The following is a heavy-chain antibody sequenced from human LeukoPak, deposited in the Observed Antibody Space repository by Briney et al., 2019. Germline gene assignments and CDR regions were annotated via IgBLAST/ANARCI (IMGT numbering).Heavy chain of an antibody. CDR2: LHYSGST. CDR1: GGSISSSSYY. J-gene: IGHJ4*02. CDR3: ARHRAYYGSGPIKH. Sequence: SSETLSLTCTVSGGSISSSSYYWGWIRQPPGKGLEWIGSLHYSGSTYYNSSLKSRVTISVGTSKNQFSLKLSSVTAADTAVYYCARHRAYYGSGPIKHWGQGTLVTVSS. V-gene: IGHV4-39*01. D-gene: IGHD3-10*01.